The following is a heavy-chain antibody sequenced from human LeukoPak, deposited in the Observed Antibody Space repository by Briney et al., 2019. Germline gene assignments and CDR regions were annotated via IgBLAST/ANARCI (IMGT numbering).Heavy chain of an antibody. CDR3: ASDGPGYYYGMDV. J-gene: IGHJ6*02. CDR2: SENKAKSYTT. V-gene: IGHV3-72*01. CDR1: GYTLTELS. Sequence: SCKVSGYTLTELSMHWVRQAPGKGLEWVGRSENKAKSYTTEYAASVTGRFSISRDDSKNSLYLQMNSLKTEDTAVYYCASDGPGYYYGMDVWGQGTTVTVSS.